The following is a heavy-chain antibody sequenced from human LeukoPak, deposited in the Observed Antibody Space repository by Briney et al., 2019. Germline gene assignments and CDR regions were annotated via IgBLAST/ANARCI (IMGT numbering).Heavy chain of an antibody. Sequence: PGGSLRLSCAASGFTFSTYAMHWVRQAPGKGLEWVAVISYDGRDEKYADSVKGRFTISRENSKNTLYLQMNSLRAEDTAVYYCAKDSGNYAKYYFDYWGQGTLVTVSS. D-gene: IGHD1-26*01. CDR2: ISYDGRDE. CDR1: GFTFSTYA. J-gene: IGHJ4*02. CDR3: AKDSGNYAKYYFDY. V-gene: IGHV3-30*04.